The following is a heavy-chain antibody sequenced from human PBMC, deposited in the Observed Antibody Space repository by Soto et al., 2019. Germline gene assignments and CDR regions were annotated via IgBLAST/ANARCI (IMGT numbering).Heavy chain of an antibody. D-gene: IGHD3-10*01. CDR2: IRSKANSYAT. CDR3: TRRPGGGYYGMEV. J-gene: IGHJ6*02. Sequence: GGSLRLSCAASGFTFSGSAMHWVRQASGKGLEWVGRIRSKANSYATAYAASVKGRFTISRDDPKNTAYLQMNSLKTEDTAVYYCTRRPGGGYYGMEVWGQGTTVTVS. V-gene: IGHV3-73*01. CDR1: GFTFSGSA.